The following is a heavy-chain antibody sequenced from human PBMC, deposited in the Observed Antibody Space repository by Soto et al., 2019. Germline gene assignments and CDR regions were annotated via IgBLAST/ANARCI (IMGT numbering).Heavy chain of an antibody. V-gene: IGHV4-39*01. D-gene: IGHD3-10*01. CDR1: GGSVYSTSYY. J-gene: IGHJ4*02. Sequence: LSLTCSVSGGSVYSTSYYWGWIRQPPGRGREWLGHIFYGGCTYYNPSLESRVAISVDTAKNQVSLRLTSVTAADTAVYYCESRVASGSRYYDDSGQGPLVTVYS. CDR3: ESRVASGSRYYDD. CDR2: IFYGGCT.